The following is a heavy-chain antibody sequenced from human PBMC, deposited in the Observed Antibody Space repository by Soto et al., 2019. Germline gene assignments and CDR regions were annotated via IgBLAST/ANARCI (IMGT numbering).Heavy chain of an antibody. D-gene: IGHD3-10*01. Sequence: QVQLEQSGAEVKKPGSSVKVSCKASGGTLSDHGVAWLRQAPGQGLEWMGGTIPVFHTAKYAQKFQGRVTVTADKFTNIAYMELSSLRSADTAFYFCARGVYGSGNYYTGPSAFDIWGQGTMVIVSS. CDR2: TIPVFHTA. CDR1: GGTLSDHG. V-gene: IGHV1-69*06. CDR3: ARGVYGSGNYYTGPSAFDI. J-gene: IGHJ3*02.